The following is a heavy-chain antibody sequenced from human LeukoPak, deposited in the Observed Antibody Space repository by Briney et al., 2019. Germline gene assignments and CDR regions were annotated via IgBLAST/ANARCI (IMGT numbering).Heavy chain of an antibody. Sequence: RGSLRLSCAASGFTFSSYAMSWVRQAPGQGLEWVSAIIPICGSTNYADSLKGRVTISRDNSTSTPYMQMNSLRAEDTAVYYCAKGASKNKIAVADHFDYWGQGTLVTVSS. V-gene: IGHV3-23*01. D-gene: IGHD6-13*01. J-gene: IGHJ4*02. CDR3: AKGASKNKIAVADHFDY. CDR2: IIPICGST. CDR1: GFTFSSYA.